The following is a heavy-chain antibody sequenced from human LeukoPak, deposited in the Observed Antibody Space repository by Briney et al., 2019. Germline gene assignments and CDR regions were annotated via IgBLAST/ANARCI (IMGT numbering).Heavy chain of an antibody. Sequence: SETLSLTCTVSGGSMSSYYRSWIRQPPGKGLEWIGYISHSGSTKYNPSLKSRVTISVDTSKNQFSLKLNSVTAADTAVYYCARVVPAARGWFDPWGQGTLVTVSS. V-gene: IGHV4-59*08. CDR2: ISHSGST. D-gene: IGHD2-2*01. CDR1: GGSMSSYY. CDR3: ARVVPAARGWFDP. J-gene: IGHJ5*02.